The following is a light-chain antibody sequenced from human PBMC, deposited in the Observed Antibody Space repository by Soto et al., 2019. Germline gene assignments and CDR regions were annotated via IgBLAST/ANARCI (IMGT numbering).Light chain of an antibody. CDR2: GNS. Sequence: QSVLTLPPSVSGAPGQRVTISCTGSSSNIGAGYDVHWYQQLPGTAPKLLIYGNSNRPSGVPDRFSGSKSGTSASLAITGLQAEDEADYYCQSYDSSSVVFGGGTKLTVL. CDR1: SSNIGAGYD. J-gene: IGLJ2*01. CDR3: QSYDSSSVV. V-gene: IGLV1-40*01.